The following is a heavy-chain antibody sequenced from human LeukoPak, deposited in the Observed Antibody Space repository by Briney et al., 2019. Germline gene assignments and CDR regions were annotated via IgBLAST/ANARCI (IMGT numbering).Heavy chain of an antibody. J-gene: IGHJ6*01. CDR2: VWTDGERK. V-gene: IGHV3-33*01. D-gene: IGHD3-16*01. CDR1: GSTSGSYG. CDR3: ARGKIRLLGYYDYYYGMDV. Sequence: GRSLRLSCAASGSTSGSYGFHWVRQAPGKGLEWVAVVWTDGERKYYADSVKGRFTVSGDNSKNTLYLQMDSLRADDTAVCYCARGKIRLLGYYDYYYGMDVWGEGTTVTVS.